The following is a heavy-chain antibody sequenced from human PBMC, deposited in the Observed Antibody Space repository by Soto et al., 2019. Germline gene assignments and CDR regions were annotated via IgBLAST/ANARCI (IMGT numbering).Heavy chain of an antibody. CDR2: SSTNSDYR. D-gene: IGHD2-8*01. V-gene: IGHV1-18*04. CDR3: AREDGYCTTTYCSNWFAP. Sequence: GASVKVSCKASGYRFTTYRMTWVRQAPGRGLEWMGSSSTNSDYRNYAEKFQGRVTMTTDASTTTAYMELRSLTSDDTAVYFCAREDGYCTTTYCSNWFAPWGQGSQVTVSS. J-gene: IGHJ5*02. CDR1: GYRFTTYR.